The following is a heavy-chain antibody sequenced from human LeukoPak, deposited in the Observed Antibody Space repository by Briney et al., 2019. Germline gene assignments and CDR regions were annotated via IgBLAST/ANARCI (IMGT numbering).Heavy chain of an antibody. Sequence: GGSLRLSCAASGFTFSSYRMNWVRQAPGKRLEWVSSISSSSSYIYYADSVKGRFTISRDNAKNSLYLQMNSLRAEDTAVYYCARDRAKYQLLSAGYFDYWGQGTLVTVSS. V-gene: IGHV3-21*01. J-gene: IGHJ4*02. CDR3: ARDRAKYQLLSAGYFDY. CDR2: ISSSSSYI. D-gene: IGHD2-2*01. CDR1: GFTFSSYR.